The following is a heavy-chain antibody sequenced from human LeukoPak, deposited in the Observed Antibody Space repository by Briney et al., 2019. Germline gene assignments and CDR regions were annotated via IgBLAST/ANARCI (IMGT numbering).Heavy chain of an antibody. CDR2: IIPIFGTA. D-gene: IGHD2-2*01. Sequence: SVKVSCKASGGTFSSYAISWVRQGPGQGLEWMGGIIPIFGTANYAQKFQGRVTITTDGSTSTAYMELSSLRSEDTAVYYCAISAKGAGEYQLPHAFDIWGQGTMVTVSS. CDR1: GGTFSSYA. V-gene: IGHV1-69*05. J-gene: IGHJ3*02. CDR3: AISAKGAGEYQLPHAFDI.